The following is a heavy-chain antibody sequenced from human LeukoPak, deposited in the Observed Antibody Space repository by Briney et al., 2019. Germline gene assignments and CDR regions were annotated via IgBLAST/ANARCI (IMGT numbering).Heavy chain of an antibody. D-gene: IGHD4-17*01. CDR2: ISSSGSTI. Sequence: PGGSLRLSCAASGFTFSSYEMNWVRQAPGKGLEWVSYISSSGSTIYYADSVKGRFTISRDNAKNSLYLQMNSLRAEDTAVYYCARFGLTVTDPGNAFDIWGQGTMVTVSS. V-gene: IGHV3-48*03. J-gene: IGHJ3*02. CDR3: ARFGLTVTDPGNAFDI. CDR1: GFTFSSYE.